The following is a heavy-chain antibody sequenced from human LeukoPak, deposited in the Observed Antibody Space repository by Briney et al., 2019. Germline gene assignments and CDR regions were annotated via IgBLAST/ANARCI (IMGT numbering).Heavy chain of an antibody. D-gene: IGHD2-15*01. CDR1: GYTFTGYY. J-gene: IGHJ5*02. Sequence: ASVKVSCKASGYTFTGYYMHWVRQAPGQGLEWMGRINPNSGGTNYAQKFQGRVTMTRDTSISTAYMELSRMRSDDTAVYYCARYYCSGGSCLGTNWFDPWGQGTLVTVSS. CDR3: ARYYCSGGSCLGTNWFDP. CDR2: INPNSGGT. V-gene: IGHV1-2*06.